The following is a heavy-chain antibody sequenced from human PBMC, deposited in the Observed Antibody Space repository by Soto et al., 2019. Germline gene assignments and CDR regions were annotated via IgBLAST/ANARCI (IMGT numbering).Heavy chain of an antibody. D-gene: IGHD2-15*01. CDR1: GFTFSSYG. V-gene: IGHV3-15*04. Sequence: PGGSLRLSCAASGFTFSSYGMHWVRQAPGQGLEWVAVMSYDGGTTDYAAPVKGRFTISRDDSKNTLYLQMNSLKTEDTAVYYCTTILISHRSLVGYYYYMDVWGKGTTVTVSS. J-gene: IGHJ6*03. CDR2: MSYDGGTT. CDR3: TTILISHRSLVGYYYYMDV.